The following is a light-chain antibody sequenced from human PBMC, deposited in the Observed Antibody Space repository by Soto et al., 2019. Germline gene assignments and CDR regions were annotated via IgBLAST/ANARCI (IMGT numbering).Light chain of an antibody. J-gene: IGLJ1*01. CDR2: EVS. V-gene: IGLV2-14*01. CDR1: SSDVGGHNS. Sequence: QSVLTQPASVSGSPGQSITISCTGTSSDVGGHNSVSWFQQHPSKAPKLIIYEVSHRPSGVSIRLSGSKSGNTASLTISGLQAEDEADYYCNSYRHSTTLVFGTGSKVTVL. CDR3: NSYRHSTTLV.